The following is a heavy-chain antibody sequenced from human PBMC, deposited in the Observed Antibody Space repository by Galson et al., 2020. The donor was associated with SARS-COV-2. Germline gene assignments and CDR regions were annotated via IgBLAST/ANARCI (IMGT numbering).Heavy chain of an antibody. J-gene: IGHJ6*02. D-gene: IGHD3-3*01. CDR1: GYTFTSYG. Sequence: ASVKVSCKASGYTFTSYGISWVRQAPGQGLEWMGWISAYNGNTNYAQKLQGRVTMTTDTSTSTAYMELRSLRSDDTAVYYCAREYHSSVTIFGVSWHGMDVWGQGTTVTVSS. CDR2: ISAYNGNT. V-gene: IGHV1-18*04. CDR3: AREYHSSVTIFGVSWHGMDV.